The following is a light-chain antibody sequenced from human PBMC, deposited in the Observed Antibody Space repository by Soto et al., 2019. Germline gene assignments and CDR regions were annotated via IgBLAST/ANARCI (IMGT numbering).Light chain of an antibody. Sequence: EVLMPQSPATLSVSPGERAALSCRASQSVSGKLAWYQQKPGQAPRLLIYDASTRATGIPARFSGSGSGTDFTLTISSLQPEDVAAYYCQKYNSAPLTFGGGTKVDI. V-gene: IGKV3-15*01. CDR1: QSVSGK. J-gene: IGKJ4*01. CDR3: QKYNSAPLT. CDR2: DAS.